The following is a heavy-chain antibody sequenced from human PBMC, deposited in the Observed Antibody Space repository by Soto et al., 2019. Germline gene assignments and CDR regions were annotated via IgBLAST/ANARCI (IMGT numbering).Heavy chain of an antibody. CDR2: INHSGST. V-gene: IGHV4-34*01. Sequence: SETLSLTCAVYGGSFSGHYWSWIRQPPGKGLEWIGEINHSGSTNYNPSLKSRVTISVDTSKNQFSLKLSSVTAADTAVYYCARGKVAAAGLDAFDIWGQGTMVTVSS. CDR3: ARGKVAAAGLDAFDI. CDR1: GGSFSGHY. J-gene: IGHJ3*02. D-gene: IGHD6-13*01.